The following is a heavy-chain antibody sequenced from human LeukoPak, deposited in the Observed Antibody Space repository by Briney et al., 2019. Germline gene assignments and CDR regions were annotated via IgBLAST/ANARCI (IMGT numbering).Heavy chain of an antibody. V-gene: IGHV4-59*01. J-gene: IGHJ4*02. Sequence: PSETLSLTCTVSGGSISSYYWSWIRQPPGKGLEWIGYIYYSGSNNYHPSLKSRVTISVDTSKNQFSLKLSSGTASDTAGYYCAGGTRTVPFDYWGQGTLGTVSS. D-gene: IGHD4-17*01. CDR2: IYYSGSN. CDR3: AGGTRTVPFDY. CDR1: GGSISSYY.